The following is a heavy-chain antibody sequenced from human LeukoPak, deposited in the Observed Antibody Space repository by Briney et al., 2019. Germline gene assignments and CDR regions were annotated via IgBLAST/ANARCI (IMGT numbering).Heavy chain of an antibody. D-gene: IGHD7-27*01. CDR3: AKDSGVNWGFDY. V-gene: IGHV3-23*01. CDR2: ISGSGGST. J-gene: IGHJ4*02. Sequence: GSLRLSCAASGFTFSSYAMSWVRQAPGKGLEWVSAISGSGGSTYYADSAKGRFTISRDNSKNTLYLQMNSLRAEDTAVYYCAKDSGVNWGFDYWGQGTLVTVSS. CDR1: GFTFSSYA.